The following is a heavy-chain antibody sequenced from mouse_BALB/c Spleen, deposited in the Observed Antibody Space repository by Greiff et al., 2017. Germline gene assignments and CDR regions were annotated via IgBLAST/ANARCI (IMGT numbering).Heavy chain of an antibody. Sequence: DVQLQESGPGLVKPSQSLSLTCTVTGYSITSDYAWNWIRQFPGNKLEWMGYISYSGSTSYNPSLKSRISITRDTSKNQFFLQLNSVTTEDTATYYCARGYYRWEGAMDYWGQGTSVTVSS. D-gene: IGHD2-14*01. CDR3: ARGYYRWEGAMDY. CDR2: ISYSGST. V-gene: IGHV3-2*02. J-gene: IGHJ4*01. CDR1: GYSITSDYA.